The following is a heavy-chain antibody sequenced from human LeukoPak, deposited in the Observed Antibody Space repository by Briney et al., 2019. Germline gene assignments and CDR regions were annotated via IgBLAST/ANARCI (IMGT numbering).Heavy chain of an antibody. Sequence: SETLSLTCTVSGGSISSHYWSWIRQPPGKGLEWIAYIYYSGSTNYNPSLKSRVTISVDTSKNQFSLKLSSVTAADTAVYYCARDEDSSSWYYLDYWGQGTLVTVSS. CDR3: ARDEDSSSWYYLDY. J-gene: IGHJ4*02. CDR1: GGSISSHY. D-gene: IGHD6-13*01. V-gene: IGHV4-59*11. CDR2: IYYSGST.